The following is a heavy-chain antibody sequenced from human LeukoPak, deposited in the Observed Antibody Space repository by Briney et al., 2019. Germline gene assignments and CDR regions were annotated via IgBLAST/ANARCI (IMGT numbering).Heavy chain of an antibody. J-gene: IGHJ6*03. CDR2: ISSSSSTI. CDR1: GFTFSSYS. Sequence: PGGSLRLSCAASGFTFSSYSMNWVRQAPGKGLEWVSYISSSSSTIYYADSVKGRFTISRDNAKNSLYLQMNSLRAEDTAVYHCARDRSGANDITPRMDVWGKGTTVTVSS. CDR3: ARDRSGANDITPRMDV. V-gene: IGHV3-48*04. D-gene: IGHD3-9*01.